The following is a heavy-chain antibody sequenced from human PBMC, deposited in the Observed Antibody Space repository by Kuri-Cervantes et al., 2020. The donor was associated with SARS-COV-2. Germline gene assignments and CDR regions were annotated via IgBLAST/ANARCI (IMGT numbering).Heavy chain of an antibody. CDR3: ARVSRSGYLDY. CDR2: ISSSSSYI. Sequence: GESLKISCAASGFTFSSYSMNWVRQAPGKGLEWVSSISSSSSYIYYADSVKGRFTISRDNAKNSLYLQMNSLRAEDTAVYYCARVSRSGYLDYWGQGTLVTVSS. D-gene: IGHD3-3*01. V-gene: IGHV3-21*01. J-gene: IGHJ4*02. CDR1: GFTFSSYS.